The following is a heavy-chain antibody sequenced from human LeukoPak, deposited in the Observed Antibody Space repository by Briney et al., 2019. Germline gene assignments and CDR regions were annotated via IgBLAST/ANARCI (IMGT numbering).Heavy chain of an antibody. CDR3: ARDILAVAGLN. Sequence: GGSLRLSCAASGFTFSSYSMNWVRQAPGKGLEWVSSISSSSSYIYYADSVKGRFTISRGNAKNSLYLQMNSLRAEDTAVYYCARDILAVAGLNWGQGTLVTVSS. J-gene: IGHJ4*02. D-gene: IGHD6-19*01. CDR2: ISSSSSYI. V-gene: IGHV3-21*01. CDR1: GFTFSSYS.